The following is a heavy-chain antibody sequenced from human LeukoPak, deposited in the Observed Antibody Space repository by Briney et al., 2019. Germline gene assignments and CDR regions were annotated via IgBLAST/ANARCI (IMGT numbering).Heavy chain of an antibody. CDR1: SGSFSGYY. CDR3: ARRLVDSGASQVSDD. V-gene: IGHV4-34*01. Sequence: PSETLSLTCAVYSGSFSGYYWSWIRQPPGKGLEWIGEINDSGSVNCNPSLKNRVTLSVDTSKNQFSLRLSSVAAADTAVYYCARRLVDSGASQVSDDWGQGTLVIVSS. D-gene: IGHD2-15*01. J-gene: IGHJ4*02. CDR2: INDSGSV.